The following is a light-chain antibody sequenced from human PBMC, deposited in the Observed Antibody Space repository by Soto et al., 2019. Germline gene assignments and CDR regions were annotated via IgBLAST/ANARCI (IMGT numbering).Light chain of an antibody. CDR3: QSYDSSLGGSV. V-gene: IGLV1-40*01. J-gene: IGLJ1*01. CDR1: SSNIGALFD. Sequence: QSALTQPPSVSGAPGQTVTISCTGGSSNIGALFDVHWYQQLPGAAPKLLIYGNINRPSGVPDRFSGSKSGTSASLAITGLRAEDEADYYCQSYDSSLGGSVFGTGTQLTVL. CDR2: GNI.